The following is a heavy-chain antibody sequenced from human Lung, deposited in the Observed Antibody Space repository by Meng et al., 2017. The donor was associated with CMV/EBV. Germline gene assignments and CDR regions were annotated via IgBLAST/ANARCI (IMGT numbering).Heavy chain of an antibody. CDR3: AREEAMVGYYTNWFDA. CDR2: ISGSVGNT. Sequence: SGFPFRSYDMSWVRQAPGKGLEWVSSISGSVGNTYYADSVKRRFTISRDNYGDTLYMKMSSLRAEDTAVYYCAREEAMVGYYTNWFDAWGQGALVTVSS. CDR1: GFPFRSYD. D-gene: IGHD5-18*01. J-gene: IGHJ5*02. V-gene: IGHV3-23*01.